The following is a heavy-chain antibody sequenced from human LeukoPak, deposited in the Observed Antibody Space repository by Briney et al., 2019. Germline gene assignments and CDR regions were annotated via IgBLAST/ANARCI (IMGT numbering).Heavy chain of an antibody. CDR1: GGTFSSYA. Sequence: ASVKVSCKASGGTFSSYAISWVRQAPGQGLEWMGGLIPIFGTANYAQKFQGRVTITADESTSTAYMELSSLRSEDTAVYYCARLYDSSGSYYYGMDVWGQGTTVTVSS. D-gene: IGHD3-22*01. CDR2: LIPIFGTA. CDR3: ARLYDSSGSYYYGMDV. V-gene: IGHV1-69*13. J-gene: IGHJ6*02.